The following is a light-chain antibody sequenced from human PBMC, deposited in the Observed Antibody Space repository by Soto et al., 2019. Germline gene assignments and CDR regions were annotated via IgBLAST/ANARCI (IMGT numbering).Light chain of an antibody. CDR1: SSNIGSHYD. Sequence: QSVLTQPPSVSGAPGQRVTISCTGSSSNIGSHYDVHWYQQCPGTAPKLLIYGNGNRPSGVPDRFSGSKSGPSASLAISGLQPEDEADYYCQSFDSSLSASVFGGGTKVTVL. J-gene: IGLJ1*01. V-gene: IGLV1-40*01. CDR2: GNG. CDR3: QSFDSSLSASV.